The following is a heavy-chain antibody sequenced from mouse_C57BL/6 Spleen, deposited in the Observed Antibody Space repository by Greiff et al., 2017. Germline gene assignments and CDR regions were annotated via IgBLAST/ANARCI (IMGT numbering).Heavy chain of an antibody. CDR2: IWSGGST. D-gene: IGHD1-1*01. CDR3: ATLITTAENAMDY. Sequence: QVQLQQSGPGLVQPSQSLSITCTVSGFSLTSYGVHWVRQSPGKGLEWLGVIWSGGSTDYNAAFISRLSISKDNSKSQVFFKMNNLQADDTAIYYCATLITTAENAMDYWGQGTSVTVSS. CDR1: GFSLTSYG. J-gene: IGHJ4*01. V-gene: IGHV2-2*01.